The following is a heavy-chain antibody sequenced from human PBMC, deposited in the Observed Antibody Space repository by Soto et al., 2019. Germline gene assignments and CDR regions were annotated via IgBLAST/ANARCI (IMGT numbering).Heavy chain of an antibody. Sequence: SEPLSLTCAVYGGSFSGYYWSWIRQPPGKGLEWIGEINHSGSTNYNPSLKSRVTISVDTSKNQFSLKLSSVTAADTAVYYCARGQLGGHGWFDPWGQGTLVTVSS. J-gene: IGHJ5*02. D-gene: IGHD2-2*01. CDR2: INHSGST. V-gene: IGHV4-34*01. CDR1: GGSFSGYY. CDR3: ARGQLGGHGWFDP.